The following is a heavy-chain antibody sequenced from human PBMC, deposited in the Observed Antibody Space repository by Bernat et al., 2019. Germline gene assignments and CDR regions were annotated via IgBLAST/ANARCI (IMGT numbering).Heavy chain of an antibody. V-gene: IGHV3-30-3*01. J-gene: IGHJ4*02. Sequence: VQLVESGGGVVQPGRSLRLSCVASGFTFSDYSLHWVCQAPGKGLEWVAVISYDGSNKYYADSVKGRFTISRDNSKNTLYLQMNSLRAEDTAVYYCARDCSGGSCFDYWGQGTLVTVSS. CDR3: ARDCSGGSCFDY. CDR2: ISYDGSNK. CDR1: GFTFSDYS. D-gene: IGHD2-15*01.